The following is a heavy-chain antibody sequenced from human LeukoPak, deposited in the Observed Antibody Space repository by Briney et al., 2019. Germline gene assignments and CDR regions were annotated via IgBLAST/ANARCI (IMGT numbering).Heavy chain of an antibody. J-gene: IGHJ4*02. CDR3: ARASPFDC. CDR2: IYHSGST. Sequence: SETLSLTCTVSGYSNSSGYYWGWIRQPPGKGLEWIGSIYHSGSTYYNPSLKSRVTISVDTSKNQFSLKLSSVTAADTAVYYCARASPFDCWGQGTLVTVSS. V-gene: IGHV4-38-2*02. CDR1: GYSNSSGYY.